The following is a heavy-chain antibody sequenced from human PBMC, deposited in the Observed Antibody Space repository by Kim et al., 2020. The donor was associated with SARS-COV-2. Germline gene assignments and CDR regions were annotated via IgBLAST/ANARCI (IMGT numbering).Heavy chain of an antibody. CDR1: GGSISSYY. D-gene: IGHD6-13*01. Sequence: SETLSLTCTVSGGSISSYYWSWIRQPPGKGLEWIGYIYYSGSTNYNPSLKSRVTISVDTSKNQFSLKLSSVTAADTAVYYCARAPVPPTQETLAAAGFPYYYYYGMDVWGQGTTVTVSS. J-gene: IGHJ6*02. V-gene: IGHV4-59*13. CDR3: ARAPVPPTQETLAAAGFPYYYYYGMDV. CDR2: IYYSGST.